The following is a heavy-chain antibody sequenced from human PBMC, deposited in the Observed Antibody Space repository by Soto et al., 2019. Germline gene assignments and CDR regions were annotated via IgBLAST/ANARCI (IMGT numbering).Heavy chain of an antibody. V-gene: IGHV4-4*02. CDR3: ARYSSSVGGDWFDS. CDR2: IYHSGST. J-gene: IGHJ5*01. CDR1: GGSISSSNW. D-gene: IGHD6-6*01. Sequence: TCAVSGGSISSSNWWSWVRQPPGKGLEWIGEIYHSGSTNYNPSLKSRVTISVDKSKNQFSLKLSSVTAADTAVYYCARYSSSVGGDWFDSWGQGTLVTVSS.